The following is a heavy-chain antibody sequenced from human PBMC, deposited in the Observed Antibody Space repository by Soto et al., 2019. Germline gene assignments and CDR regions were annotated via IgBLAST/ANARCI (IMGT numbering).Heavy chain of an antibody. D-gene: IGHD3-9*01. Sequence: ASVKVSCKASGYTFTGYYMHWVRQAPGQGLEWMGWINPNSGGTNYAQKFQGWVTMTRDTSISTAYMELSRLRYDDTAVYYCARGRYDILTGTAPAPEYGMDVWGQGTTVTVSS. CDR2: INPNSGGT. J-gene: IGHJ6*02. CDR1: GYTFTGYY. V-gene: IGHV1-2*04. CDR3: ARGRYDILTGTAPAPEYGMDV.